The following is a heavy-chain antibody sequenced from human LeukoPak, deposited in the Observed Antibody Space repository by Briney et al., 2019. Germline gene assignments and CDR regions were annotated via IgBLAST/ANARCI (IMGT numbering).Heavy chain of an antibody. V-gene: IGHV4-39*01. J-gene: IGHJ5*02. CDR2: IYYSGST. Sequence: SETLSLTRTVSGGSISSSSYYWGWIRQPPGKGLEWIGSIYYSGSTYYNPSLKSRVTISVDTSKNQFSLKLSSVTAADTAVYYCARHRLGFGEFPWNWFDPWGQGTLVTVSS. D-gene: IGHD3-10*01. CDR1: GGSISSSSYY. CDR3: ARHRLGFGEFPWNWFDP.